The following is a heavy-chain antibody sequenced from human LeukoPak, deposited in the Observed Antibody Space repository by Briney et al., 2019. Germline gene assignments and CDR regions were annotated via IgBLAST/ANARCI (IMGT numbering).Heavy chain of an antibody. D-gene: IGHD3-16*01. Sequence: SVKVSCKASGYTFTSYGISWVRQAPGQGLEWMGWISANNGHTNYTQKLQGRVTMTTDTSTSTAYMELRSLRSDDTAVYNCARPARPSGSYGYWGQGTLVTVSS. J-gene: IGHJ4*02. V-gene: IGHV1-18*01. CDR3: ARPARPSGSYGY. CDR1: GYTFTSYG. CDR2: ISANNGHT.